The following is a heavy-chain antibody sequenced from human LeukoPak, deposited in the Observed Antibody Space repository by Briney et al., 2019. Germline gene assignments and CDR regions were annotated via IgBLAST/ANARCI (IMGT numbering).Heavy chain of an antibody. D-gene: IGHD3-10*01. J-gene: IGHJ5*02. Sequence: GGSLRLSCAASGFTFSTYEMDWVRQAPGKGLEWVSFIYSGGITYYADSVKGRFTISRDNFKNTLYLQMNNVRGEDTAVYYCASYFGRSWGQGTLVTVSS. CDR3: ASYFGRS. V-gene: IGHV3-53*01. CDR2: IYSGGIT. CDR1: GFTFSTYE.